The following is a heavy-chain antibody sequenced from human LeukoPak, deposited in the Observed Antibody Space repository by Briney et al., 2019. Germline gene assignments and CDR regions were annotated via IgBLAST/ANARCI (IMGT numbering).Heavy chain of an antibody. CDR1: GGSISSGGYY. V-gene: IGHV4-39*01. CDR2: IYYSGST. J-gene: IGHJ4*02. D-gene: IGHD5-18*01. CDR3: ARQVDTPYFDY. Sequence: PSETLSLTCSVSGGSISSGGYYWTWIRQPPGKGLEWIGSIYYSGSTYYNPSLKSRVTISVDTSKNQFSLKLSSVTAADTAVYYCARQVDTPYFDYWGQGTLVTVSS.